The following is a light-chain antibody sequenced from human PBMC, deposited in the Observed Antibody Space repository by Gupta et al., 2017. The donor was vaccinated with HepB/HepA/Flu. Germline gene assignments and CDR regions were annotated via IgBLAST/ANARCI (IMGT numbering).Light chain of an antibody. J-gene: IGLJ2*01. Sequence: SYEVTQPPSVSVSPGQTASIPCSGDKLGDKYACWYQQKPGQSPVLVIYQDSKRPSGIPERFSGSNSGNTATLTISGTQAMDEADYYCQAWDSSTVVVFGGGTKLTVL. CDR2: QDS. CDR3: QAWDSSTVVV. V-gene: IGLV3-1*01. CDR1: KLGDKY.